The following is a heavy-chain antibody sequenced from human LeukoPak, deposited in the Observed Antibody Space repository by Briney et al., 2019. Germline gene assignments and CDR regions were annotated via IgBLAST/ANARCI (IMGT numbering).Heavy chain of an antibody. Sequence: SVKVSCKASGFTSTNFAVQWVRQARGQRLEWIGWIIVGSGAAKCAQDFQERATITRDLSTSTLYMELRSLTSEDTAVYYCAADLSNPRMGASYLDSWGQGTLVTVSS. CDR3: AADLSNPRMGASYLDS. CDR2: IIVGSGAA. D-gene: IGHD3-16*01. J-gene: IGHJ4*02. V-gene: IGHV1-58*01. CDR1: GFTSTNFA.